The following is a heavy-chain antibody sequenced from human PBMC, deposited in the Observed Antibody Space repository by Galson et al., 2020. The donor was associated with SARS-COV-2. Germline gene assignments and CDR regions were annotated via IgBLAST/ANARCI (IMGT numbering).Heavy chain of an antibody. Sequence: GGSLRLSCAVSGFTFSSYWMHWVRQAPGKGLVWVSRIYSEGSSTSYADSVKGRFTISGDNAKNTLYLQMNSLRAEDTAVYYCARGDMGNDYFDYWVQRTLGTVSS. J-gene: IGHJ4*02. CDR2: IYSEGSST. V-gene: IGHV3-74*01. D-gene: IGHD7-27*01. CDR3: ARGDMGNDYFDY. CDR1: GFTFSSYW.